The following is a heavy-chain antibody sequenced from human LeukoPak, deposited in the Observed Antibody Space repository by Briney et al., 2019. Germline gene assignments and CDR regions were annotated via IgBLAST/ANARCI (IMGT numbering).Heavy chain of an antibody. CDR1: GYTFTSYY. Sequence: GASVKVSCKASGYTFTSYYMHWVRQAPGQGLEWMGIINPSGGSTSYAQKFQGRVTMTRDMSTSTVYMELSSLRSEDTAVHYCARVAAGWAATQTFDPWGQGTLVTVSS. J-gene: IGHJ5*02. V-gene: IGHV1-46*01. D-gene: IGHD2-15*01. CDR3: ARVAAGWAATQTFDP. CDR2: INPSGGST.